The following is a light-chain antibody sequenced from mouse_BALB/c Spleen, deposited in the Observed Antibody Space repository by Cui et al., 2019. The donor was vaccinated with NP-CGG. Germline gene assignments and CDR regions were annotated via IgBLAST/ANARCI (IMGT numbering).Light chain of an antibody. CDR2: GTN. CDR1: TGAVTTSNY. Sequence: QVVVTQEPALTTSPGETVTLTCRPSTGAVTTSNYANWVQEKPDHLFTGLIGGTNNRAPGVPARFSGSLIGDKAALTITGAQTEDEAIFFCALWYSNHWVFGGGTKLTVL. V-gene: IGLV1*01. J-gene: IGLJ1*01. CDR3: ALWYSNHWV.